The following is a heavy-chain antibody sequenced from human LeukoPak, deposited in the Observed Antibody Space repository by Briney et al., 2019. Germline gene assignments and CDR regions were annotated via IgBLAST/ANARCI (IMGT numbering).Heavy chain of an antibody. Sequence: SETLSLTCAVYGGSFSGYYWSWIRQPPGKGLEWIGEINHSGSTNYNPSLKSRVTISVDTSKNQFSLKLSSVTAADTAVYYCARESRSGGITIFGVVTAYYYYKDVWGKGTTVTVSS. J-gene: IGHJ6*03. V-gene: IGHV4-34*01. CDR1: GGSFSGYY. CDR2: INHSGST. D-gene: IGHD3-3*01. CDR3: ARESRSGGITIFGVVTAYYYYKDV.